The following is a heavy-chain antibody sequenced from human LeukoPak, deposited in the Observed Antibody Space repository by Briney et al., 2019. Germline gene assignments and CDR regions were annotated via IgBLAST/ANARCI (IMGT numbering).Heavy chain of an antibody. D-gene: IGHD3-22*01. Sequence: SETLSLTCTVSGGSISSSSYYWSWIRQPPGKGLEWIGYIYYSGSTNYNPSLKSRVTISVDTSKNQFSLKLSSVTAADTAVYYCARVKSYDSSGYYTWYYYYYMDVWGKGTTVTISS. CDR2: IYYSGST. J-gene: IGHJ6*03. CDR1: GGSISSSSYY. V-gene: IGHV4-61*01. CDR3: ARVKSYDSSGYYTWYYYYYMDV.